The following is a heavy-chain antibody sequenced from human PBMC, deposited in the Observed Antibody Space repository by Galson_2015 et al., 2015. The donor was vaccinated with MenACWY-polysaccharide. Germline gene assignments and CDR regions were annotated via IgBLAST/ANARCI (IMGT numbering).Heavy chain of an antibody. D-gene: IGHD7-27*01. J-gene: IGHJ6*02. CDR3: ARDRAQTGDYYYGMDV. CDR1: GFTFSSYS. V-gene: IGHV3-48*01. Sequence: SLRLSCAASGFTFSSYSMNWVRQAPGKGLEWVSYISSSSSTIYYADSVKGRFTISRDNAKNSLYLQMNSLRAEDTAVYYCARDRAQTGDYYYGMDVWGQGTTVTVSS. CDR2: ISSSSSTI.